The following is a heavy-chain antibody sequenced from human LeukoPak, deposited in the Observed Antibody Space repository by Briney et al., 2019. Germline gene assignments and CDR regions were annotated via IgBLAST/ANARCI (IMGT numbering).Heavy chain of an antibody. CDR3: AKDRGSSWYDYFDY. D-gene: IGHD6-13*01. CDR2: IYSGGTT. Sequence: GGSLRLSCAASGFPFGSYAKTWVRQAPGKGLEWVSVIYSGGTTYYADSVKGRFTISRDNSKNTLYLQMNSLRAEDTAVYYCAKDRGSSWYDYFDYWGQGTLVTVSS. CDR1: GFPFGSYA. J-gene: IGHJ4*02. V-gene: IGHV3-23*03.